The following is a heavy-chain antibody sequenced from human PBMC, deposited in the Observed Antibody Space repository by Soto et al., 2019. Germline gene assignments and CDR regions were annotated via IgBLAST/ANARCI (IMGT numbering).Heavy chain of an antibody. Sequence: SETLSLTCSVSGGSIGSSGDYWGWIRQPPGKGLEWIGTIYYSGSTYYNPSLKSRVTISVDTSKNQFSLKLSSVTAADTAVYYCARQFSVYGDYGRYFDFWGQGTLVTSPQ. D-gene: IGHD4-17*01. J-gene: IGHJ4*02. CDR1: GGSIGSSGDY. V-gene: IGHV4-39*01. CDR2: IYYSGST. CDR3: ARQFSVYGDYGRYFDF.